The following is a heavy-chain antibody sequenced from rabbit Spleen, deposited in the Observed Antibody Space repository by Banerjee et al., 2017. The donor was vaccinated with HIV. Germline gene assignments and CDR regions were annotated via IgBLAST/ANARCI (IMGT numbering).Heavy chain of an antibody. CDR1: GFSFSGGYW. V-gene: IGHV1S45*01. D-gene: IGHD6-1*01. CDR2: IGGSSGST. CDR3: AREKSGHQGYDL. Sequence: QEQLEESGGGLVKPEGSLTLTCKASGFSFSGGYWMSWVRQAPGKGLEWIACIGGSSGSTYYASWAKGRFTISKTSSTKVTLQMTSLTVADTATYFCAREKSGHQGYDLWGQGTLVTVS. J-gene: IGHJ4*01.